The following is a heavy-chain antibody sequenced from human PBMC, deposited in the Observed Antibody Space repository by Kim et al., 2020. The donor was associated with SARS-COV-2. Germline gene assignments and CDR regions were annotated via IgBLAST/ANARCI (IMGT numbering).Heavy chain of an antibody. V-gene: IGHV4-59*01. Sequence: SETLSLTCTVSGGSISSYYWSWIRQPPGKGLEWIGNIYYSGSTNYNPSLKSRVTISVDTSKNQFSLRLSSVTAADTAVYYCARDRDYVWGSYRYNAFDIWGQGTMVIVSS. CDR1: GGSISSYY. J-gene: IGHJ3*02. D-gene: IGHD3-16*02. CDR2: IYYSGST. CDR3: ARDRDYVWGSYRYNAFDI.